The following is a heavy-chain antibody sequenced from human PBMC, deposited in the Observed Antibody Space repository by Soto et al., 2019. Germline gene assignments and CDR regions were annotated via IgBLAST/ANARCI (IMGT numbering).Heavy chain of an antibody. D-gene: IGHD3-22*01. CDR3: ARDGFYYYDSTNRWFDP. J-gene: IGHJ5*02. CDR1: GYTFTSYG. CDR2: ISAYNANT. Sequence: QVQLVQSGAEVKKPGASVKVSCKASGYTFTSYGISWVRQAPGQGLEWMGWISAYNANTNYAQKLQGRVTMTTDTSTSTAYMELRSLRSDDTAVYYCARDGFYYYDSTNRWFDPWGQGTLVTVSS. V-gene: IGHV1-18*01.